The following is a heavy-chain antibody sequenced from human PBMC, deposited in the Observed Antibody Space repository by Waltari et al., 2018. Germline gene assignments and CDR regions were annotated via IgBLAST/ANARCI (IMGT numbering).Heavy chain of an antibody. Sequence: QLQLQASGPGLVKLSGTLSRICAVSGDSMRNSDYWSWVRQPPGKGLEWIGQVRGDGKTNYNPSFASRVTMSLDTSTYHFALKLTSATAADTALYYCARDRGRGLYLDTWGQGTLVTVSP. CDR3: ARDRGRGLYLDT. CDR2: VRGDGKT. V-gene: IGHV4-4*02. D-gene: IGHD1-1*01. J-gene: IGHJ4*02. CDR1: GDSMRNSDY.